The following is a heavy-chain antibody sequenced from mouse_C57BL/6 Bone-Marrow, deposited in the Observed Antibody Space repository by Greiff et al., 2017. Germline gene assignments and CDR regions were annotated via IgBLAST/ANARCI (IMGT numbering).Heavy chain of an antibody. V-gene: IGHV14-2*01. J-gene: IGHJ1*03. D-gene: IGHD2-1*01. CDR1: GFNIKDYY. CDR3: ARQGKWYFDV. CDR2: IDPGDGAT. Sequence: EVKLQQSGAELVKPGASVKLSCTASGFNIKDYYMHWVKQRTEQGLEWIGSIDPGDGATKYAPKFQGKATITADKTANTAYLQLSSLTSEDTAVDNCARQGKWYFDVWGTGTTVTVSS.